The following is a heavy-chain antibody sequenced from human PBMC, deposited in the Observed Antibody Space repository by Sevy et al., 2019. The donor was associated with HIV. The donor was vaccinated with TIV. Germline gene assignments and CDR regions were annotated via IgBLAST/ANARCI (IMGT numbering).Heavy chain of an antibody. J-gene: IGHJ3*02. Sequence: GGSLRLSCAASGFTFSNYIINWVRQAPGKGLEWVSSISNIGTYIYYADSVKGRFTISRDNAKNSLYLQMNSLRAEDTAVYYCARYEEDTTLVNAFDIWGQGTMVTVSS. V-gene: IGHV3-21*01. CDR3: ARYEEDTTLVNAFDI. D-gene: IGHD5-18*01. CDR2: ISNIGTYI. CDR1: GFTFSNYI.